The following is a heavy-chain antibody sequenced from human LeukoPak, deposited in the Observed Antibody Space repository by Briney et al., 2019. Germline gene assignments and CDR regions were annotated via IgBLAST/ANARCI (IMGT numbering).Heavy chain of an antibody. Sequence: SETLSLTCAVYGGSLSGYYLCRIRQPPGKGVEWSGEINHSGSTNNNPSLKSRVTISVDTSKNQFSLKLSSVTAADTAVYYCARGFYDILTGPDGGYFDYWGQGTLVTVSS. V-gene: IGHV4-34*01. CDR3: ARGFYDILTGPDGGYFDY. D-gene: IGHD3-9*01. CDR1: GGSLSGYY. CDR2: INHSGST. J-gene: IGHJ4*02.